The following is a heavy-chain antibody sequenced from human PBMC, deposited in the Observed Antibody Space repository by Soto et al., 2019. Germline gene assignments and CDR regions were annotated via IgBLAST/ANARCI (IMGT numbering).Heavy chain of an antibody. CDR2: MNPGSGDT. V-gene: IGHV1-8*01. J-gene: IGHJ5*02. CDR3: ARMETFGSLNWFDP. Sequence: ASGKVSSKASVYRSRNKDVSGVRQAPGQGLEWMGWMNPGSGDTGYAQKFQGRVTMTRDISIATAYMELSSLRSDDTAIYYCARMETFGSLNWFDPWGQGNLVTVSS. CDR1: VYRSRNKD. D-gene: IGHD3-16*01.